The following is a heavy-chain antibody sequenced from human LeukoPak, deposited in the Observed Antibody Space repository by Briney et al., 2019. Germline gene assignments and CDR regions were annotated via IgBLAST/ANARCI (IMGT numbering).Heavy chain of an antibody. D-gene: IGHD3-16*01. Sequence: PGGSLRLSCAASGFTFSSYAMSWVRQPPGKGLEWVSAISCSGGSTYYADSVKGRFTISRDNSRDTLYLQMNSLRAEDTAVYYCAKGYYDYVWGSYYFDYWGQGTLVTVSS. CDR2: ISCSGGST. CDR1: GFTFSSYA. V-gene: IGHV3-23*01. J-gene: IGHJ4*02. CDR3: AKGYYDYVWGSYYFDY.